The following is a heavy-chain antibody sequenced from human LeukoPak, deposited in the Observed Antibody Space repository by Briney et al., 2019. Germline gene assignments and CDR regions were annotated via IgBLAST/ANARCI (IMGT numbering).Heavy chain of an antibody. Sequence: GESLKISCKGSGYSFTSYWIGWVRQMPGKGLEWMGIIYPGDSDTRYSPSFQGQVTISADRSISTAYLQWSSLKASDTAMYYCATSTYYYDSSGYFDYWGQGTLVTVSS. D-gene: IGHD3-22*01. CDR1: GYSFTSYW. CDR2: IYPGDSDT. J-gene: IGHJ4*02. V-gene: IGHV5-51*01. CDR3: ATSTYYYDSSGYFDY.